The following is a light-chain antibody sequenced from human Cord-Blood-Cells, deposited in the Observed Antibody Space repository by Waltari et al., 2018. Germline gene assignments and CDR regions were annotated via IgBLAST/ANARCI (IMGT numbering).Light chain of an antibody. CDR3: QQYNSYWT. CDR1: QSISSW. Sequence: DIQMTQSPPTLSASVGDRDTITCRASQSISSWLAWYQQKPGKAPKLLIYDASSLESGVPSRFSGSGSGTEFTLTISSLQPDDFATYYCQQYNSYWTFGQGTKVEIK. V-gene: IGKV1-5*01. J-gene: IGKJ1*01. CDR2: DAS.